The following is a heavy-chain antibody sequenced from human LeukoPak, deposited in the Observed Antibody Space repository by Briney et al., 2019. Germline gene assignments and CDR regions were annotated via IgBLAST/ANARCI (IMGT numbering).Heavy chain of an antibody. J-gene: IGHJ4*02. CDR1: GGSFSGYY. Sequence: SETLSLTCGVFGGSFSGYYWTWLRQPPGKGLEWIGQINHRGSSHYNPSLRSRYTISVDTSKSQFSLKLTSVNDADTAVYYCARNKFCSDTGSCNIGLFDFWGQGALVTVSS. CDR3: ARNKFCSDTGSCNIGLFDF. CDR2: INHRGSS. V-gene: IGHV4-34*01. D-gene: IGHD2-15*01.